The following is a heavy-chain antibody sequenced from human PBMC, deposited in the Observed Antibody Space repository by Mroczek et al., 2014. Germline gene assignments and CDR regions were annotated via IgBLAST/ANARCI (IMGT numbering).Heavy chain of an antibody. Sequence: QVQLQESGPGLVKPSQTLSLTCTVSGGSISSGSYYWSWIRQPAGKGLEWIGRIYTSGSTNYNPSLKSRVTMSVDTSKNQFSLKLSSVTAADTAVYYCARSPWELAPFDYWGQGTLVTVSS. CDR1: GGSISSGSYY. D-gene: IGHD1-26*01. J-gene: IGHJ4*02. CDR3: ARSPWELAPFDY. V-gene: IGHV4-61*02. CDR2: IYTSGST.